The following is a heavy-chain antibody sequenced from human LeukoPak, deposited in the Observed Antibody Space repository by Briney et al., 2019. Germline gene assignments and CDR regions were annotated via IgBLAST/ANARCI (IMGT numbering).Heavy chain of an antibody. Sequence: GGSLRLSCAASGFTFSSYELYWVRQAPGKGLEWISYISSSSSTIKYTESVTGRFTVSRDDARESLYLQLNSRRGDDTAIYYCGASRQYVGAFDIWGQGTRVSVSS. J-gene: IGHJ3*02. CDR1: GFTFSSYE. D-gene: IGHD3-16*01. V-gene: IGHV3-48*03. CDR2: ISSSSSTI. CDR3: GASRQYVGAFDI.